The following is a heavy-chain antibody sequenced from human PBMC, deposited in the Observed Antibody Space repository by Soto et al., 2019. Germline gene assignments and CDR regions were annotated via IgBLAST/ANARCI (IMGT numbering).Heavy chain of an antibody. J-gene: IGHJ4*02. Sequence: GGSLRLSCAASGFTVSSNYMSWVRQAPGKGLEWVSVIYSGGSTYYADSVKGRFTISRDNSKNTLYLQMNSLRAEDTAVYYCARDLGRYFGGDYWGQGTLVTVSS. D-gene: IGHD3-9*01. CDR2: IYSGGST. CDR3: ARDLGRYFGGDY. V-gene: IGHV3-66*01. CDR1: GFTVSSNY.